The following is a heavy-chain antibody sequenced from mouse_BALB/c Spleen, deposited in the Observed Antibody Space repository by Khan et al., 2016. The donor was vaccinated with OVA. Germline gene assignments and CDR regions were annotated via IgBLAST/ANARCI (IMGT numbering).Heavy chain of an antibody. CDR2: ISSGGST. V-gene: IGHV5-6-5*01. CDR1: GFTFSNYA. CDR3: ARDYWFVY. J-gene: IGHJ3*01. Sequence: EVKLVESGGGLVKPGGSLKVSCAASGFTFSNYAMSWVRQTPEKRLEWVASISSGGSTYYPDSATGRFTISRDNARNILYLHMSSLRSEDTAMYYCARDYWFVYWGQGTLVTVSA.